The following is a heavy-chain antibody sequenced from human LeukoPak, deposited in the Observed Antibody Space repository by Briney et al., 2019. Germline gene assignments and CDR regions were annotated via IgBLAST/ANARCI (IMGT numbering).Heavy chain of an antibody. Sequence: PGGSLRLSCAASGFTFSGYWMTWVRQAPGKGLEWVANIKQDGSEKYYVDSVKGRFTISRDNAKNSLYLQMNTLRAEDTAVYYCARDGIMVYAAPMWPDDWGQGTLISASA. J-gene: IGHJ4*02. CDR3: ARDGIMVYAAPMWPDD. CDR1: GFTFSGYW. D-gene: IGHD2-8*01. V-gene: IGHV3-7*03. CDR2: IKQDGSEK.